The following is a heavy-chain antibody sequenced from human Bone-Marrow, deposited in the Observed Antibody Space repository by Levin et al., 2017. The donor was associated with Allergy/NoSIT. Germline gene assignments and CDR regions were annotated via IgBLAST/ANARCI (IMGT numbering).Heavy chain of an antibody. V-gene: IGHV3-33*01. D-gene: IGHD3-22*01. CDR1: GFTFSSYG. J-gene: IGHJ3*02. CDR2: IWYDGSNK. CDR3: AREGRKYYDMEDDAFDI. Sequence: GGSLRLSCAASGFTFSSYGMHWVRQAPGKGLEWVAVIWYDGSNKYYADSVKGRFTISRDNSKNTLYLQMNSLRAEDTAVYYCAREGRKYYDMEDDAFDIWGQGTMVTVSS.